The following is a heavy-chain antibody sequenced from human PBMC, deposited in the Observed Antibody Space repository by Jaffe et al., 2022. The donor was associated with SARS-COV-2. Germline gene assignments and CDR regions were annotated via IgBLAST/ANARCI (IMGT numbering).Heavy chain of an antibody. Sequence: EVQLLESGGGLVQPGGSLRLSCAASGFTLSIYAMSWVRQAPGKGLDWVSASCGDDDRTYYADSVKGRFTISRDNSKNTLYLQMNSLRVEDTAVYYCAKQSGGTCFSAEGYWGQGTLVTVSS. CDR3: AKQSGGTCFSAEGY. CDR1: GFTLSIYA. CDR2: SCGDDDRT. J-gene: IGHJ4*02. V-gene: IGHV3-23*01. D-gene: IGHD2-15*01.